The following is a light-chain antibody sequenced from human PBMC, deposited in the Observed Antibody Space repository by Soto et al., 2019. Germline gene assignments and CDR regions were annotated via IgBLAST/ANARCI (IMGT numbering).Light chain of an antibody. Sequence: DIQMTQSPSTLSASVGDRVTITCRASHSFSSWLAWYQQKPGKATKLLIYDASNLESGVPSRFNGSGSGTEFTLTISSVQPDDFAPYYCQQFTTFGPGTKVDIK. CDR1: HSFSSW. CDR3: QQFTT. J-gene: IGKJ3*01. V-gene: IGKV1-5*01. CDR2: DAS.